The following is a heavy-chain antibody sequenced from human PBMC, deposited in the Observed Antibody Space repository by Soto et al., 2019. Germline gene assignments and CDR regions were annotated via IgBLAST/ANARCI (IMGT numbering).Heavy chain of an antibody. Sequence: EVQLMESGGGLVQPGGSLRLSCAASEFSFSSYALNWVRQAPGKGLEWVSAISATGTTTYYADSVKGRFTISRDNSKRTLFLQMDSLSPEDTAVYYCATYSSPFDYWCQGTLVTVSS. V-gene: IGHV3-23*01. CDR1: EFSFSSYA. CDR3: ATYSSPFDY. D-gene: IGHD6-13*01. CDR2: ISATGTTT. J-gene: IGHJ4*02.